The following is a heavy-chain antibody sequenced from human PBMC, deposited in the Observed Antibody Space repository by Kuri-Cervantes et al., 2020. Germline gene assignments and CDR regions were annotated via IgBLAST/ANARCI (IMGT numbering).Heavy chain of an antibody. CDR2: IGGYNGNT. D-gene: IGHD2-2*01. V-gene: IGHV1-18*01. Sequence: ASVKVSCKASGYSFISHGIVWVRQAPGQGLEWMGWIGGYNGNTSYAQKLQDRVTMTADTSTTTAYMELRSLKSDDTAVYYCARDRDLVVVVPTPDSWGQGTLVTVSS. CDR1: GYSFISHG. J-gene: IGHJ4*02. CDR3: ARDRDLVVVVPTPDS.